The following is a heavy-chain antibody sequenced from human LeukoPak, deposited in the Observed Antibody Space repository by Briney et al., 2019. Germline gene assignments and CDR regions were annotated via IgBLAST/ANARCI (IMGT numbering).Heavy chain of an antibody. Sequence: PGGSLRLSCAASGFTFDDYAMHWVRQAPGKGLEWVSGISWNSGSIGYADSVKGRFTISRDNAKNSLYLQMNSLRAEDMALYYCATDTRRWELPPTFDYWGQGTLVTVSS. J-gene: IGHJ4*02. CDR1: GFTFDDYA. D-gene: IGHD1-26*01. CDR2: ISWNSGSI. V-gene: IGHV3-9*03. CDR3: ATDTRRWELPPTFDY.